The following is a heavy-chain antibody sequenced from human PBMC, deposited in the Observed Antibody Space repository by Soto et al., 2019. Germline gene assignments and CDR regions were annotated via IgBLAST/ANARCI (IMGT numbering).Heavy chain of an antibody. V-gene: IGHV3-21*01. CDR2: ISSSSSYI. D-gene: IGHD3-10*01. CDR3: ARDSNYFGSGSPFDY. J-gene: IGHJ4*02. CDR1: GFTFSTYS. Sequence: EVQLVESGGGLVKPGGSLRLSCAASGFTFSTYSMNWVRQAPGKGLEWVSSISSSSSYIYYADSVKGRFTISRDNAMNKLYLQMNSLRAEDTAVYYCARDSNYFGSGSPFDYWGQGILVTVSS.